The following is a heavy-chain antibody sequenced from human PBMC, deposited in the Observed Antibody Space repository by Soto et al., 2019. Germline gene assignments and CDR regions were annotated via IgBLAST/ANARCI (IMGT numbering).Heavy chain of an antibody. CDR2: IYYSGST. D-gene: IGHD3-16*01. V-gene: IGHV4-59*08. CDR1: GGSISSYY. Sequence: SETLSLTCTVSGGSISSYYWTWIRQPPGKGLEWIGYIYYSGSTNSNPSLKSRVTISVDRSKNQFPLNLSSVTAADTAVYYCARHLGLILAAPNFDYWGQGTLVTVSS. J-gene: IGHJ4*02. CDR3: ARHLGLILAAPNFDY.